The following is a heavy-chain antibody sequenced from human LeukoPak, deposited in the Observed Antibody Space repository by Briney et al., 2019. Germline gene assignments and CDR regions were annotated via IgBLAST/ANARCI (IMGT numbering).Heavy chain of an antibody. CDR2: IYYSGST. CDR3: ARETNYDSSLDY. V-gene: IGHV4-59*01. Sequence: KPSETLSLTXTVSGGSISSYYWSWIRQPPGKGLEWIGYIYYSGSTNYNPSLKSRVTISVDTSKNQFSLKLSSVTAADTAVYYCARETNYDSSLDYWGQRTLVTVTS. D-gene: IGHD3-22*01. J-gene: IGHJ4*02. CDR1: GGSISSYY.